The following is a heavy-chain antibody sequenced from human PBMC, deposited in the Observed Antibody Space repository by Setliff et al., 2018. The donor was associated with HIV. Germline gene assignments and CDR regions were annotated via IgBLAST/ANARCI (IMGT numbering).Heavy chain of an antibody. Sequence: GASVKVSCKASGYSFTNLGLNWVRQAPGQGLEWMGWISVYNGHTNFAQKLQDRVTMTTDTSTSTAYMELTRLRSEDTAVYYCAIDGAGGWLRPMPDYWGQGTLVTVSS. J-gene: IGHJ4*02. CDR2: ISVYNGHT. V-gene: IGHV1-18*01. CDR1: GYSFTNLG. CDR3: AIDGAGGWLRPMPDY. D-gene: IGHD5-12*01.